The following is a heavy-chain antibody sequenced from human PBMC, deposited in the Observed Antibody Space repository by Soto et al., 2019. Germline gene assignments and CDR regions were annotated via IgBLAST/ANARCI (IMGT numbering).Heavy chain of an antibody. CDR3: ASDGLLWFGVLLFGPFEC. D-gene: IGHD3-10*01. J-gene: IGHJ4*02. CDR2: IWYDGSNK. V-gene: IGHV3-33*01. Sequence: QVQLVESGGGVVQPGRSLRLSCAASGFTFSSYGMHWVRQAPGKGLEWVAVIWYDGSNKYYADSVKGRFTISRDNSKNMLYLQRNDLRAEDMAVYYCASDGLLWFGVLLFGPFECWGQGTLVTVSS. CDR1: GFTFSSYG.